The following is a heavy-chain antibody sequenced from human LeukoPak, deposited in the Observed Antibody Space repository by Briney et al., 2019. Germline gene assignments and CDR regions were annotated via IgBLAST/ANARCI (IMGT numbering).Heavy chain of an antibody. Sequence: ASVKVSCKASGYTFTGYYMHWVRQAPGQGLEWMGWINTNTGNPTYARGFTGRFVFSLDTSVSTAYLQISSLKAEDTAVYYCARPAAVAGPDYWGQGTLVTVSS. V-gene: IGHV7-4-1*02. CDR2: INTNTGNP. J-gene: IGHJ4*02. CDR1: GYTFTGYY. CDR3: ARPAAVAGPDY. D-gene: IGHD6-19*01.